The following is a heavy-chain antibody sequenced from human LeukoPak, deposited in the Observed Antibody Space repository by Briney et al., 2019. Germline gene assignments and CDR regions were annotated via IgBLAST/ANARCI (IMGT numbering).Heavy chain of an antibody. Sequence: GGSLRLSCAASGFTVSSNYMSWVRQAPGKGLEWVSVIYSGGSTYYADSVKGRFTISRDNSKNTLYPQMNSLRAEDTAVYYCARGGYRAGGGYSYGYYFDYWGQGTLVTVSS. CDR1: GFTVSSNY. D-gene: IGHD5-18*01. J-gene: IGHJ4*02. CDR2: IYSGGST. V-gene: IGHV3-53*01. CDR3: ARGGYRAGGGYSYGYYFDY.